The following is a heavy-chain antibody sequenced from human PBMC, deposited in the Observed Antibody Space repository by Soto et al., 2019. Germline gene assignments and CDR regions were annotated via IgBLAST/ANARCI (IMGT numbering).Heavy chain of an antibody. J-gene: IGHJ4*02. D-gene: IGHD3-10*02. Sequence: SETLSLTCTVSGGSISSSSYYWGWIRQPPGKGLEWIGSIYYSGSTYYNPSLKSRVTISVDTSKNQFSLKLSSVTAADTAVYYCARVTVRGVMSDYWGQGTLVTVSS. CDR3: ARVTVRGVMSDY. CDR2: IYYSGST. V-gene: IGHV4-39*01. CDR1: GGSISSSSYY.